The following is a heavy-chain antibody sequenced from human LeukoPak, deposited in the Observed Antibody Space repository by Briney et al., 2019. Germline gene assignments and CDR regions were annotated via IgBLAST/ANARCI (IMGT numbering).Heavy chain of an antibody. CDR1: GFTFSSYS. J-gene: IGHJ5*02. D-gene: IGHD2-8*01. V-gene: IGHV3-21*01. CDR2: ISSSSSYI. Sequence: RGSLRLSCAASGFTFSSYSMNWVRQAPGKGLEWVSSISSSSSYIYYADSVKGRFTISRDNAKNSLYLQMNSLRAEDTAVYYCARRLMVYAMERGGWFDPWGQGTLVTVSS. CDR3: ARRLMVYAMERGGWFDP.